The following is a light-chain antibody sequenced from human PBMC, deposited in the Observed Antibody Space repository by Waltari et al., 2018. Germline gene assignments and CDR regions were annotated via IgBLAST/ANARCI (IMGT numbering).Light chain of an antibody. V-gene: IGLV3-19*01. CDR1: SPTSYL. CDR3: SSRDISGNLL. CDR2: GKN. Sequence: SSELTPDPAVSAALGQTVSITSQADSPTSYLPSWYQQKPRQAPTLVLYGKNKRPSGIPDRLSGSSSGNTAYLTIAATQAEDEADYYCSSRDISGNLLFGGGTRLAVL. J-gene: IGLJ3*02.